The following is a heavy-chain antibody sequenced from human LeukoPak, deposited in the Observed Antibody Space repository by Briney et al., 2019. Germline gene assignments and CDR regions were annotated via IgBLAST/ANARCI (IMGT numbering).Heavy chain of an antibody. CDR1: GFSLRNARMG. D-gene: IGHD3-22*01. V-gene: IGHV2-26*01. CDR2: IFSNDEK. CDR3: ARTAPLDYYDSSGYFQ. Sequence: SGPVLLQPTETLTLTCTVSGFSLRNARMGVSWIRQPPGKALEWLSHIFSNDEKSYSTSLKSRLTISKDTSKSQVVLTMTNMDPVDTATYYCARTAPLDYYDSSGYFQWGQGTLVTVSS. J-gene: IGHJ4*02.